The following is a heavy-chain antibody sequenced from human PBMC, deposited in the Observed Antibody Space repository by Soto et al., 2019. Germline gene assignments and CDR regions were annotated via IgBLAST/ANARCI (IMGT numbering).Heavy chain of an antibody. J-gene: IGHJ3*02. V-gene: IGHV3-30*05. Sequence: QVQLVESGGDVVQPGRSLRLSCAASGSTFSSYDIHWVRQAPGKGLEWVAHISPDGNNAYYADSVKGRFTISRDNARNTVDLQVSSLRPEGTAVYRCVRGPGQGAFDIGGKGTLVTVSS. CDR1: GSTFSSYD. CDR3: VRGPGQGAFDI. CDR2: ISPDGNNA.